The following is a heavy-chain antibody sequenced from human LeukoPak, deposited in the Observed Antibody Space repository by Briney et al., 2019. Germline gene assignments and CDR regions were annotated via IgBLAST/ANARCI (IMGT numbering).Heavy chain of an antibody. D-gene: IGHD4/OR15-4a*01. CDR2: ISWNSGSI. V-gene: IGHV3-9*03. CDR3: AKGDYGPEGYYYFDY. CDR1: GFNFDDYA. J-gene: IGHJ4*02. Sequence: GGSLRLSCAASGFNFDDYAMHWVRQAPGKGLEWVSGISWNSGSIGYADSVKGRFTISRDNAKNSLYLQMNSLRAEDMALYYCAKGDYGPEGYYYFDYWGQGTLVTVSS.